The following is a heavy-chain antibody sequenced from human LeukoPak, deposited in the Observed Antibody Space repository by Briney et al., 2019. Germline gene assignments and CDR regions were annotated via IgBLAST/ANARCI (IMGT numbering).Heavy chain of an antibody. D-gene: IGHD5-24*01. CDR3: AREDGYFDY. Sequence: SETLSLTCTVSGGSISSYYWSWIRQPPGKGLEWIGYIYYSGSTNYNPSLKSRVTISVDTSKNQFSLRLSSVTAADTAVYYCAREDGYFDYWGQGTLVTVSS. V-gene: IGHV4-59*01. CDR2: IYYSGST. J-gene: IGHJ4*02. CDR1: GGSISSYY.